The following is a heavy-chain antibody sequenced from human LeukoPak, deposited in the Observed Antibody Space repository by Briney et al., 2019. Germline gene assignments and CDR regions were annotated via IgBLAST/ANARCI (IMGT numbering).Heavy chain of an antibody. CDR2: ISGSGGST. Sequence: GGSLRLSCAASGFAFSSYAMSWVRQAPGKGLEWVSAISGSGGSTYYADSVKGRFTISRDNSKNTLYLQMNSLRAEDTAVYYCARETRAGNWFDPWGQGTLVTVSS. V-gene: IGHV3-23*01. CDR1: GFAFSSYA. CDR3: ARETRAGNWFDP. D-gene: IGHD6-13*01. J-gene: IGHJ5*02.